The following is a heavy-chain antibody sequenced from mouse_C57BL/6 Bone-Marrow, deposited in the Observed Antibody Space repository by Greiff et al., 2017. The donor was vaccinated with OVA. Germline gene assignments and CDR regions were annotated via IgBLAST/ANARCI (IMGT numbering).Heavy chain of an antibody. CDR1: GYTFTSYW. D-gene: IGHD2-4*01. J-gene: IGHJ3*01. CDR3: ARLNYDYDFWFAY. CDR2: IDPSDSET. V-gene: IGHV1-52*01. Sequence: QVQLQQPGAELVRPGSSVKLSCKASGYTFTSYWMHWVKQRPIQGLEWIGNIDPSDSETHYNHKFKDKATLTVDKSSSTAYMQLSSLTSEDSAVYYCARLNYDYDFWFAYWGQGTLVTVSA.